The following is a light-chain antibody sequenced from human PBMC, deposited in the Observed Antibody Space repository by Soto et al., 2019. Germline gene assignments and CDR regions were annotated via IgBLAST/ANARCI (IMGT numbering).Light chain of an antibody. J-gene: IGKJ5*01. Sequence: EIVMTRSPATLSVSPGERATLSCRASQSVSSNLAWYQQKPGQAPRLLIYGASTRATGIPARFSGSGSGTEFTLTISSLQSEDFAVYYCQQYNNWPITFGQGTRLEI. CDR2: GAS. CDR3: QQYNNWPIT. V-gene: IGKV3-15*01. CDR1: QSVSSN.